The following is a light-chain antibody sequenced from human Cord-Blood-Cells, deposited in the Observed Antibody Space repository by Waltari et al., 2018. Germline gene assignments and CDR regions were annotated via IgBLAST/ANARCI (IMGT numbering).Light chain of an antibody. J-gene: IGKJ1*01. CDR1: QSVSSSY. V-gene: IGKV3-20*01. CDR2: GAS. CDR3: QQYGSSPRT. Sequence: EIVLPQSPGTLSLSPGERATLSCRASQSVSSSYLAWYQQKPGKAPRLLIYGASSRATGIPDRFSGSGSGTDFTLTISRLEPEDFAVYYCQQYGSSPRTFGQGTKVEIK.